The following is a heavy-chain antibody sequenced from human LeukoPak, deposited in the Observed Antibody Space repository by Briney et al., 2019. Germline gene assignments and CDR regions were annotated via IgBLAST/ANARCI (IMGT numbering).Heavy chain of an antibody. J-gene: IGHJ5*02. CDR3: ARDFCDH. V-gene: IGHV3-21*01. CDR2: IDSTSSFI. D-gene: IGHD3-3*01. Sequence: GGSLRLSCAASGFTFSSYAMMWVRQAPGKGLEWVSSIDSTSSFIYYADSLKGRFTVSRDNAKNSLYLQMNSLRAEDTAVYYCARDFCDHWGQGTLVTVSS. CDR1: GFTFSSYA.